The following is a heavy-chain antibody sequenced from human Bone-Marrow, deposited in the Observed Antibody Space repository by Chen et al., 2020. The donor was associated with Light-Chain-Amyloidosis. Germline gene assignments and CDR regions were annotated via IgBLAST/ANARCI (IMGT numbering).Heavy chain of an antibody. CDR1: GFTFDDYG. CDR3: AREAGVGITYYFDL. J-gene: IGHJ2*01. CDR2: INWNGGRT. D-gene: IGHD3-3*01. Sequence: EVQLVESGGRVVRPGGSLRLSCAASGFTFDDYGMRWVRQAPGKGLEWVSGINWNGGRTGYADFVKGRFTISRDNAKNSLDLQMNTLSPEDTALYYCAREAGVGITYYFDLWGPGTLVTVSS. V-gene: IGHV3-20*04.